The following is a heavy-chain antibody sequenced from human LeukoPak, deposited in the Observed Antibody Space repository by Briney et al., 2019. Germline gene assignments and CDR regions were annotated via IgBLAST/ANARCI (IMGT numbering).Heavy chain of an antibody. CDR3: ATGSGNYYYYFDY. CDR1: GGSISSGGYY. D-gene: IGHD1-26*01. Sequence: PSETLSLTCTVSGGSISSGGYYWSWVRQAPGKGLEWVSAISGSGGSTYYADSVKGRFTISRDNSKTTLYLQMNSLRAEDTATYYCATGSGNYYYYFDYWGQGTLVTVSS. CDR2: ISGSGGST. J-gene: IGHJ4*02. V-gene: IGHV3-23*01.